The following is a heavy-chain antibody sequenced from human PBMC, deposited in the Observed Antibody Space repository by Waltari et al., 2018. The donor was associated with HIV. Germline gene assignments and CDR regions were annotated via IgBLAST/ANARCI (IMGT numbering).Heavy chain of an antibody. V-gene: IGHV4-31*03. CDR3: ARGFTLVRGVIVTKGFDY. J-gene: IGHJ4*02. CDR2: IYYSGRT. Sequence: QVQLQESGPGLVKPSQTLSLTCTVSGGSISRGGYYWVWIRQHPGKGLEWIGYIYYSGRTYYNPSLKSRISISVDTSKNQFSLKLSSVTAADTAVYYCARGFTLVRGVIVTKGFDYWGQGTLVTVSS. D-gene: IGHD3-10*01. CDR1: GGSISRGGYY.